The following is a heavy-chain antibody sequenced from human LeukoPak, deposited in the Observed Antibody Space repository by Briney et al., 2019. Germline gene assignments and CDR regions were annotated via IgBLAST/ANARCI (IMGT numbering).Heavy chain of an antibody. D-gene: IGHD5-24*01. V-gene: IGHV1-8*01. CDR3: ARGRDGYNLAFDY. CDR2: MNPNSGNT. J-gene: IGHJ4*02. Sequence: ASVEVSCKASGHTFTSYDINWVRQATGQGLEWMGWMNPNSGNTGYAQKFQGRVTMTRNTSISTAYMELSSLRSEDTAVYYRARGRDGYNLAFDYWGQGTLVTVSS. CDR1: GHTFTSYD.